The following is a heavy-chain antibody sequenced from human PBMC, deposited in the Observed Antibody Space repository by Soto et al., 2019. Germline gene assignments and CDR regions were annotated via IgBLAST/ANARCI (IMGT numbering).Heavy chain of an antibody. CDR3: ARDPDYGDYWGYFFDS. J-gene: IGHJ4*02. CDR1: GYTFAAYY. CDR2: INPTSGGT. D-gene: IGHD4-17*01. V-gene: IGHV1-2*02. Sequence: QVQLVQSGAEVKKPGASVKVSCKTSGYTFAAYYIHWIRLAPGQGLEWMGWINPTSGGTVYAQNFQDRVTMTRDTSISTAYMELRRLNSDDTAVYYCARDPDYGDYWGYFFDSWGQGTPVTVSS.